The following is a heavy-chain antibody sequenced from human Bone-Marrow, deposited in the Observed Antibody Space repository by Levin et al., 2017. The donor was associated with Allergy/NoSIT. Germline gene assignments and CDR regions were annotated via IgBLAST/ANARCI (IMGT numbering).Heavy chain of an antibody. Sequence: NPGGSLRLSCAASGFTFSNVWMTWVRQAPGKGLEWVAQIKRKTERETTDYAAPVKGRFTISRDDSKDTLYLQMNNMKSEDTAIYYCSAGAWKTNSDYWGQGTLVTVSS. CDR2: IKRKTERETT. D-gene: IGHD1-1*01. CDR1: GFTFSNVW. CDR3: SAGAWKTNSDY. J-gene: IGHJ4*02. V-gene: IGHV3-15*01.